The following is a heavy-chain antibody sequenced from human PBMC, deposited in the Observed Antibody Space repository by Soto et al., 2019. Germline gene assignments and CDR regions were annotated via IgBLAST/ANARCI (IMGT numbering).Heavy chain of an antibody. V-gene: IGHV4-59*01. CDR2: IYYTGST. J-gene: IGHJ6*02. CDR1: GGSISTYS. Sequence: SETLSLTCTVSGGSISTYSWNWIRQPPGKGLEWIGYIYYTGSTNYNPSLKSRVTISVDTSKNQFSLKLSSVTAADTAVYYCASLRGYSGYQGFYYGMDVWGQGTTVTVSS. CDR3: ASLRGYSGYQGFYYGMDV. D-gene: IGHD5-12*01.